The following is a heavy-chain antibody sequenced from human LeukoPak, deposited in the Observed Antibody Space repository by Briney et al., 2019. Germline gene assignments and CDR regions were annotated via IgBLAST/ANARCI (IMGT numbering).Heavy chain of an antibody. J-gene: IGHJ4*02. CDR3: ARGGTIVVVTAINY. CDR1: GFTFSSYS. V-gene: IGHV3-21*01. CDR2: ISSSSSYI. D-gene: IGHD2-21*02. Sequence: GGSLRLSCAASGFTFSSYSMNWVRQAPGKGLEWVSSISSSSSYIYYADSVKGRFTISRDNAKNSLYLQMNSLRAEDTAVYYCARGGTIVVVTAINYWGQGTLATVSS.